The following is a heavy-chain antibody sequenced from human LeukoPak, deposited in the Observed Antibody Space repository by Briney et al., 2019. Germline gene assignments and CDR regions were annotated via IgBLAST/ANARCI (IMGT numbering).Heavy chain of an antibody. D-gene: IGHD1-26*01. Sequence: SETLSLTCTVPGGSISSYCWSWIRKPAGKGLEWIGRIYTSASTNYNPSLKSQVTMSADTSKSQFYLKLSSVTAADTAVYYCARDGSYQYYFDYWGQGTLVTVSS. CDR1: GGSISSYC. V-gene: IGHV4-4*07. J-gene: IGHJ4*02. CDR2: IYTSAST. CDR3: ARDGSYQYYFDY.